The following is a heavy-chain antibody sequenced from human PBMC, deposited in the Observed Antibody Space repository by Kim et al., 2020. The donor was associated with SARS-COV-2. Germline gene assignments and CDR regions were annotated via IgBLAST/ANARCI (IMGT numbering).Heavy chain of an antibody. CDR3: ARGAGGARPDF. D-gene: IGHD1-26*01. Sequence: TTCADFVKGRFTISRDGANTMAYLQMNSLRAEDTVVYYCARGAGGARPDFWGQGTLVTVSS. J-gene: IGHJ4*02. V-gene: IGHV3-74*03. CDR2: T.